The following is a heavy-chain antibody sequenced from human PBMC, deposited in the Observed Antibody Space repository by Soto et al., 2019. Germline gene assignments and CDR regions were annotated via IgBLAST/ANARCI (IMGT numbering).Heavy chain of an antibody. J-gene: IGHJ6*02. V-gene: IGHV1-69*01. CDR3: ASTPVTGRYSYYGMDA. CDR1: SFYA. Sequence: QVQPVQSGSEVKKPGSSVRVSCKTGSFYAVSWVRQAPGQGIDWMGGLIPVFDTASYAQKFQGRVTITADESKSTAYMELSSLRSEDTALYYCASTPVTGRYSYYGMDAWDQGIAVTVSS. D-gene: IGHD4-4*01. CDR2: LIPVFDTA.